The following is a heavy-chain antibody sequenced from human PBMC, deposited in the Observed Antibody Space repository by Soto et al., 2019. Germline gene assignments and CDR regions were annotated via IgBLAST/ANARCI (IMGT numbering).Heavy chain of an antibody. CDR2: IYYSGST. J-gene: IGHJ6*03. Sequence: SETLSLTCTVSGGSISSYYWSWIRQPPGKGLEWIGYIYYSGSTNYNPSLKSRVTISVDTSKNQFSLKLSSVTAADTAVYYCARHANCSGGSCFYYYYYYMDVWGKGTTVTVSS. CDR1: GGSISSYY. CDR3: ARHANCSGGSCFYYYYYYMDV. V-gene: IGHV4-59*08. D-gene: IGHD2-15*01.